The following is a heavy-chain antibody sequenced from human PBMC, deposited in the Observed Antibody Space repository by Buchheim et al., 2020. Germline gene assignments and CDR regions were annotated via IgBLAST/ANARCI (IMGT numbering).Heavy chain of an antibody. D-gene: IGHD3-10*01. CDR2: ISYDGSNK. V-gene: IGHV3-30-3*01. J-gene: IGHJ4*02. CDR3: ARGGGPGSGSPPRY. CDR1: GFTFSSYA. Sequence: QVQLVESGGGVVQPGRSLRLSCAASGFTFSSYAIHWVRQAPGKGLEWVAVISYDGSNKYYADSVKGRFTISRDNSKNTLYLQMNSLRAEDTAVYYCARGGGPGSGSPPRYWGQGTL.